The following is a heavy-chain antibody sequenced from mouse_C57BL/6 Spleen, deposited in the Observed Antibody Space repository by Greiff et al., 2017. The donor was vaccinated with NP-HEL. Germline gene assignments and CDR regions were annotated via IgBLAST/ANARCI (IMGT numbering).Heavy chain of an antibody. Sequence: EVQLVESGPGLVKPSQTLSLTCSVTGYSITSDYWNWIRQFPGHKLEYMGYISYSGSTYYNTYLKSRISITLDTSKNQYYLQLNSVTTEDTATYYCARYGNYLWYFDVWGTGTTVTVSS. J-gene: IGHJ1*03. CDR2: ISYSGST. V-gene: IGHV3-8*01. CDR3: ARYGNYLWYFDV. CDR1: GYSITSDY. D-gene: IGHD2-1*01.